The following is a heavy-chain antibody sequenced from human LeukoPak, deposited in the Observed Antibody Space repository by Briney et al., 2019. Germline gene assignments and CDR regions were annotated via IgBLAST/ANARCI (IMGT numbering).Heavy chain of an antibody. J-gene: IGHJ6*02. CDR1: GYTFTGYY. CDR3: ARGMYGLDV. CDR2: INPNSGAA. Sequence: ASVKVSCTASGYTFTGYYIHWVRQAPGQGLEWMGWINPNSGAANYARKFQGRVTMTRDTSITTAYMEVSRLRFDDTAVYYCARGMYGLDVWGQGTTVTVSS. V-gene: IGHV1-2*02.